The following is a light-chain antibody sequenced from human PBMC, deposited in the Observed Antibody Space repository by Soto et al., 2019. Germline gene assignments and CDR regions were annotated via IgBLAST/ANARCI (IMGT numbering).Light chain of an antibody. J-gene: IGKJ3*01. V-gene: IGKV3-20*01. CDR1: QSVSSKY. CDR3: QQYGSSLFT. Sequence: DIVLTQSPGTLSLSPGERATLSCRASQSVSSKYLAWYQQKPGQPPRVLIYGTSIRATGIPERFSGGGSGTDFTLTITRLEPEECAVYYCQQYGSSLFTFGPRTKVDLK. CDR2: GTS.